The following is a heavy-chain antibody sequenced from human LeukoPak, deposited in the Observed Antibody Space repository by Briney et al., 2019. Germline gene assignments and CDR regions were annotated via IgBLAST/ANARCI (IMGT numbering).Heavy chain of an antibody. Sequence: PSETLSLTCTVADGSISSYYWKWVRQPPGKGLEWIGYIYFSGSTNYNPSLKSRVTISIDTSKNQFSLKLSSVTAADTAVYYCARARRAVADYFDYWGQGTLVTVPS. D-gene: IGHD6-19*01. CDR2: IYFSGST. J-gene: IGHJ4*02. CDR3: ARARRAVADYFDY. V-gene: IGHV4-59*01. CDR1: DGSISSYY.